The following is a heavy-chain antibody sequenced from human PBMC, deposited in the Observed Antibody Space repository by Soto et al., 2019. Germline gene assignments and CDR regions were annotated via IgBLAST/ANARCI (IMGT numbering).Heavy chain of an antibody. J-gene: IGHJ4*02. D-gene: IGHD5-12*01. V-gene: IGHV1-69*02. CDR2: IIPILGIA. Sequence: QVQLVQSGAEVKKPGSSVKVSCKASGGTFSSYTISWVRQAPGQGLEWMGRIIPILGIANYAQKFQGRVTXXADKSTSAAYMELSSLRSEDTAVYYCAILLGLRDYWGQGTLVTVSS. CDR1: GGTFSSYT. CDR3: AILLGLRDY.